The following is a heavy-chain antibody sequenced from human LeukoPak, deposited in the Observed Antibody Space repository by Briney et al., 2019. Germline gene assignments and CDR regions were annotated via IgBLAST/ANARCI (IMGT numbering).Heavy chain of an antibody. V-gene: IGHV4-31*03. CDR3: ARDMGRDGYISGALHV. Sequence: SETLSLTCTVSGGSISSGGYFWSWIRQHPGKGLEWFGSIYHSGSTYYNPSLKSRLSISVDTSKNQFSLKLSSVTAADTAVYYCARDMGRDGYISGALHVWGQGTMVTVSS. CDR1: GGSISSGGYF. J-gene: IGHJ3*01. D-gene: IGHD5-24*01. CDR2: IYHSGST.